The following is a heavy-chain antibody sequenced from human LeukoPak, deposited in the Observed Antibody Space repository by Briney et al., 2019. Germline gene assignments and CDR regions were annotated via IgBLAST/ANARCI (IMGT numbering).Heavy chain of an antibody. CDR2: IYYSGST. J-gene: IGHJ4*02. V-gene: IGHV4-30-4*01. D-gene: IGHD4-17*01. Sequence: PSETLSLTCTVSGGSISSGDYYWSWIRQPPGKGLEWIGYIYYSGSTYYSPSLKSRVTISVDTSKNQFSLKLSSVTAADTAVYYCARGDYGDLYYFDYWGQGTLVTVSS. CDR3: ARGDYGDLYYFDY. CDR1: GGSISSGDYY.